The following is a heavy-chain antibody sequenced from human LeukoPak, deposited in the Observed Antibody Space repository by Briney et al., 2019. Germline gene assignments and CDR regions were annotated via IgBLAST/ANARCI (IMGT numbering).Heavy chain of an antibody. V-gene: IGHV4-31*03. CDR3: AREHRPKITIFGVVASVHGMDV. J-gene: IGHJ6*02. Sequence: SSETLSLTCTVSGGSTSSGGYYWSWIRQHPGKGLEWIGYIYYSGSTYYNPSLKSRVTISVDTSKNQFSLKLSSVTAADTAVYYCAREHRPKITIFGVVASVHGMDVWGQGTTVTVSS. CDR1: GGSTSSGGYY. CDR2: IYYSGST. D-gene: IGHD3-3*01.